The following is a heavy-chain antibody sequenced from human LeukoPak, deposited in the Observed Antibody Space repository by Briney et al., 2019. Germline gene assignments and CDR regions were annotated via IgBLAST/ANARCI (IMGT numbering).Heavy chain of an antibody. J-gene: IGHJ4*02. CDR2: IYYSGST. D-gene: IGHD4-23*01. V-gene: IGHV4-39*01. CDR3: ASVPPLFTVVTSIGDY. Sequence: SSETLSLTCTVSGGSISSSSYSWGWIRQPPGKGLEWIGSIYYSGSTYYNPSLKSRVTISVDTSKNQFSLKLSSVTAADTAVYYCASVPPLFTVVTSIGDYWGQGTLVTVSS. CDR1: GGSISSSSYS.